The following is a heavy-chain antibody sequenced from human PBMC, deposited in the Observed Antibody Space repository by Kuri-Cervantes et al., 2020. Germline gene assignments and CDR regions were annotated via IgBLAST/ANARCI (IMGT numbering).Heavy chain of an antibody. J-gene: IGHJ4*02. Sequence: GGSLRLSCAASGFTFSSYAMHWVRQAPGKGLEWVAVISYDGSNKHYADSVKGRFTISRDNSKNTLYLQMNSLRAEDTAVYYCAREGGYDSFDYWGQGPLVTVSS. V-gene: IGHV3-30*01. D-gene: IGHD5-12*01. CDR1: GFTFSSYA. CDR2: ISYDGSNK. CDR3: AREGGYDSFDY.